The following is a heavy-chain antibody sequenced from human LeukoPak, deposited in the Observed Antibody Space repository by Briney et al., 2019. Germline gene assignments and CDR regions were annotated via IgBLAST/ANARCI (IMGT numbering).Heavy chain of an antibody. D-gene: IGHD5-18*01. V-gene: IGHV3-48*03. J-gene: IGHJ4*02. CDR1: GFTFSSYE. CDR3: ARDRGGGYSYGAVDY. CDR2: ISSSGSTI. Sequence: GGPLRLSCAASGFTFSSYEMNWVRQAPGKGLEWVSYISSSGSTIYYADSVKGRFTISRDNAKNSLYLQMNSPRAEDTAVYYCARDRGGGYSYGAVDYWGQGTLVTVSS.